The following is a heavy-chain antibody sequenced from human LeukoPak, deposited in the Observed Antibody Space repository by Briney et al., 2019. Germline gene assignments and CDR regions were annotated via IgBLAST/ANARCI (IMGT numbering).Heavy chain of an antibody. J-gene: IGHJ6*02. Sequence: KPSETLSLTCAVYGGSFSGYYWSWIRQPPGKGLEWIGEINHSGSTNYNPSLKSRVTISVDTSKNQFSLKLSSVTAADTAVYYCVRGILARITIFGVVRYYYYYGMDVWGQGTTVTVSS. D-gene: IGHD3-3*01. CDR3: VRGILARITIFGVVRYYYYYGMDV. CDR1: GGSFSGYY. CDR2: INHSGST. V-gene: IGHV4-34*01.